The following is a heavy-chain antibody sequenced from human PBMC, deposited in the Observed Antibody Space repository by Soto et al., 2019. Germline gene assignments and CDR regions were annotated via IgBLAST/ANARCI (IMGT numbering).Heavy chain of an antibody. D-gene: IGHD3-9*01. CDR3: ARDREYDILTGSDS. CDR2: INSDGSST. J-gene: IGHJ4*02. Sequence: PGGSLRLSCAASGFTFSRYWMHWVRQAPGKGLVWVSRINSDGSSTTHADSVKGRFTISGDNAKNTLYLQMNSLRAEDTAVYYCARDREYDILTGSDSWGQGTLVTVSS. V-gene: IGHV3-74*01. CDR1: GFTFSRYW.